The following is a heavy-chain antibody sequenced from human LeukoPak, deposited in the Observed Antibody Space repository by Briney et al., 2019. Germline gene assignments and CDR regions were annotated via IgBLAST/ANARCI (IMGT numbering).Heavy chain of an antibody. Sequence: SETLSLTCAVYGGSFSGYYWSWIRQPPGKGLEWIGEINHSGSTNYNPPLKSRVTISVDTSKNQFSLKLSSVTAADTAVYYCARGSHTGYYRALRWFDPWGQGTLVTVSS. J-gene: IGHJ5*02. CDR1: GGSFSGYY. CDR3: ARGSHTGYYRALRWFDP. CDR2: INHSGST. D-gene: IGHD3-9*01. V-gene: IGHV4-34*01.